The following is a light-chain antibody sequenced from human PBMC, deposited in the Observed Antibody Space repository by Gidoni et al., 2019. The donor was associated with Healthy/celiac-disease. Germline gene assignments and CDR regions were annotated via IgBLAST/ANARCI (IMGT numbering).Light chain of an antibody. CDR2: STN. V-gene: IGLV1-44*01. CDR1: SSNIGSNT. J-gene: IGLJ3*02. CDR3: AAWDDSLNGWV. Sequence: QSVLTQPHSASGTPGQMVTISCSGSSSNIGSNTVNWYQPLPGTAPKLLLYSTNQRPSGVPDRFSGSKSGTSASLAISGLQPEDEADYYCAAWDDSLNGWVFGGGTKLTVL.